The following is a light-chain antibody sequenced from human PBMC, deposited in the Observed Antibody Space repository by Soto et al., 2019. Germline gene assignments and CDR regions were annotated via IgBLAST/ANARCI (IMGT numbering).Light chain of an antibody. CDR3: SSYAVTNIFV. Sequence: QSALTQPPSASGSPGQSVTISCSGTSSDVGGFNYVSWYQQHPGRAPKVLIYEVNKRPSGVPDRFSGSKSGSTASLTVSGLQAEDKAEYYCSSYAVTNIFVFGTGTKVTVL. V-gene: IGLV2-8*01. J-gene: IGLJ1*01. CDR1: SSDVGGFNY. CDR2: EVN.